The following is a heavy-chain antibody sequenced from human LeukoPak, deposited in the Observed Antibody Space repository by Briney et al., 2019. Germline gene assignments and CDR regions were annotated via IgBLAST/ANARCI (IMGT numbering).Heavy chain of an antibody. V-gene: IGHV1-69*04. CDR2: IIPILGIA. Sequence: SVKVSCKASGGTFSSYAISWVRQAPGQGLEWMGRIIPILGIANYAQKFQGRVTITADKSTSTAYMELSSLRSEDTAVYYCARDLGNLYSSSGGPMDVWGKGTTVTVSS. CDR1: GGTFSSYA. J-gene: IGHJ6*03. CDR3: ARDLGNLYSSSGGPMDV. D-gene: IGHD6-13*01.